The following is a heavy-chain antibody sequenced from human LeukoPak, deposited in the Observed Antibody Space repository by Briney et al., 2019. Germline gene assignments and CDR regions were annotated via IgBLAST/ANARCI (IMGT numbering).Heavy chain of an antibody. J-gene: IGHJ3*02. CDR2: IYYSGST. Sequence: KPSETLSLTCTVSGGSISSSSYFWGWIRRPPGKGLEWIGYIYYSGSTYYNPSLKSRVTISVDTSKNQFSLKLSSVTAADTAVYYCARATGIRGAFDIWGQGTMVTVSS. CDR3: ARATGIRGAFDI. D-gene: IGHD3-10*01. CDR1: GGSISSSSYF. V-gene: IGHV4-31*03.